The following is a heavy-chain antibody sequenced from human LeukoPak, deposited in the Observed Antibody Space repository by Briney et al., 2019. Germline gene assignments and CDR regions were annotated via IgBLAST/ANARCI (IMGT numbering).Heavy chain of an antibody. V-gene: IGHV1-2*02. CDR3: ARSRIMITFGGVNTLGY. J-gene: IGHJ4*02. CDR2: INPDSGGT. D-gene: IGHD3-16*01. CDR1: GYTFTGYY. Sequence: ASVKVSCKASGYTFTGYYMHWVRQAPGQGLEWMGWINPDSGGTNYAQKFQGRVTMTRDTSISTAYMELSRLRSDDTAVYYCARSRIMITFGGVNTLGYWGQGTLVTVSS.